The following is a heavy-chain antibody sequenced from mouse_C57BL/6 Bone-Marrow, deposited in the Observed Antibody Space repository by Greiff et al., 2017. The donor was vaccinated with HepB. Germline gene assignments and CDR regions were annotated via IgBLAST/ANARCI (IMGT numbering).Heavy chain of an antibody. CDR1: GYTFTSYW. D-gene: IGHD1-1*01. Sequence: QVQLQQPGAELVKPGASVKLSCKASGYTFTSYWMQWVKQRPGQGLEWIGEIDPSDSYTNYNQKFKGKATLTVDTSSSTAYMQLSSLTSEDSAVYYCARWGSVVAYYFDYWGQGTTLTVSS. CDR2: IDPSDSYT. CDR3: ARWGSVVAYYFDY. J-gene: IGHJ2*01. V-gene: IGHV1-50*01.